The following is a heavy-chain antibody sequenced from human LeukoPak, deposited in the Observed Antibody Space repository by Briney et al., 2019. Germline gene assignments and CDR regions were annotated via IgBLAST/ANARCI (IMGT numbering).Heavy chain of an antibody. CDR2: IYYSGST. Sequence: PSETLSLTCTVSGGSISSSSYYWGWIRQPPGKGLEWIGSIYYSGSTYYNPSLKSRVTISVDTSKNQFSLKLSSVTAADTAVYYCAREVPGIVATNYRHDAFDIWGQGTMVTVSS. J-gene: IGHJ3*02. CDR1: GGSISSSSYY. V-gene: IGHV4-39*07. CDR3: AREVPGIVATNYRHDAFDI. D-gene: IGHD5-12*01.